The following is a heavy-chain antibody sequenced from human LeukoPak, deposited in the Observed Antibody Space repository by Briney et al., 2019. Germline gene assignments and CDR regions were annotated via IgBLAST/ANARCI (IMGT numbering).Heavy chain of an antibody. V-gene: IGHV3-74*01. J-gene: IGHJ4*02. CDR2: INPDGSIT. CDR1: GFTFTTSW. Sequence: PGGSLRLSCVASGFTFTTSWMHWVRQGPGKGLVWVSRINPDGSITSHADSVKGRFTISRDNAKNMVYLQMNSLRAEDTAIYYCADSNYWYPVDYWGQGTLVTVSS. CDR3: ADSNYWYPVDY. D-gene: IGHD4-11*01.